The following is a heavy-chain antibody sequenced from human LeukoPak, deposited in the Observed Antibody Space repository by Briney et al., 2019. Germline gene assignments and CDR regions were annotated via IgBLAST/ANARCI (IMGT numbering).Heavy chain of an antibody. CDR3: ARAGSWEAHNC. V-gene: IGHV3-48*02. D-gene: IGHD3-10*01. Sequence: GGSLRLSCAASGFTFSTYNMNWVRQAPGKGLEWVSYISSSSSTIYYADYVQGRFTVSRDNAKNSLYPQMNSLRDEDTAVYYWARAGSWEAHNCWGQGTLVTVSS. CDR1: GFTFSTYN. CDR2: ISSSSSTI. J-gene: IGHJ4*02.